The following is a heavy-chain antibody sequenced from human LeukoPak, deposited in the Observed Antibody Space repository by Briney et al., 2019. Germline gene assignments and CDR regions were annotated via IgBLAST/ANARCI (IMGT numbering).Heavy chain of an antibody. V-gene: IGHV3-23*01. CDR3: AKNLYCGGGSCYPSALGMDV. D-gene: IGHD2-15*01. CDR1: GFTFSSYA. CDR2: ISGSGNRT. Sequence: GGSLRLSCAASGFTFSSYAMSWVRQAPGKGLEWVSSISGSGNRTYYADSVKGRFTISRDNSKNTLFLQMNSLRAEDTAVNYCAKNLYCGGGSCYPSALGMDVWGQGTTVTVSS. J-gene: IGHJ6*02.